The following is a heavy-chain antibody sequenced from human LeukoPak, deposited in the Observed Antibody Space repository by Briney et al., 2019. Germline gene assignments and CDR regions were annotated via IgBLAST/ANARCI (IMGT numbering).Heavy chain of an antibody. CDR1: GFTFSSYG. J-gene: IGHJ4*01. D-gene: IGHD7-27*01. V-gene: IGHV3-30*03. CDR3: ASSTLGYFDY. CDR2: ISYDGSNK. Sequence: GGSLRLSCAASGFTFSSYGMHWVRQAPGKGLEWVAVISYDGSNKYYADSVKGRFTISRDNAKNSLYLQMNTLRGEDTAVYYCASSTLGYFDYWGHGTLVTVSS.